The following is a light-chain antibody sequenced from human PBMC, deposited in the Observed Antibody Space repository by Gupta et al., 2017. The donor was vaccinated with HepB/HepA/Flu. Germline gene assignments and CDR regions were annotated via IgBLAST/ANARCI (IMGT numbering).Light chain of an antibody. CDR1: QSVSSRY. Sequence: PGERVTLSCRASQSVSSRYLVWSRQKPGQAPRLIIYGTSTRAPSIPARFRGSGSGTDFTLTSSGLRHEDFAVYCWQHYYIFGTFGQGTKVEIK. CDR2: GTS. CDR3: QHYYIFGT. V-gene: IGKV3-7*04. J-gene: IGKJ1*01.